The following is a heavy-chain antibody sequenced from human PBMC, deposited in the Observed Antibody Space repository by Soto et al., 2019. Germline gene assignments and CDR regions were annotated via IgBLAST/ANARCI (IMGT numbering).Heavy chain of an antibody. CDR1: GGSISSNSYY. CDR3: ARSYYDSTGFAVDP. Sequence: PSETLSLTCTVSGGSISSNSYYWSWIRQHPGKGLEWIGYIYYSGSTYYNPSLKSRVTISVDTSKNQSSLKLSSVTAADTAVYYGARSYYDSTGFAVDPWGQGTLVTVSS. V-gene: IGHV4-31*03. D-gene: IGHD3-22*01. J-gene: IGHJ5*02. CDR2: IYYSGST.